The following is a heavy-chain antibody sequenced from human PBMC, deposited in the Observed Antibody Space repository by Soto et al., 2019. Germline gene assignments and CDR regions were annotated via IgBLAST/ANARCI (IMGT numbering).Heavy chain of an antibody. CDR1: GPTFSGSD. CDR3: TRVYCFSNTCSRSDSFDV. V-gene: IGHV3-73*01. CDR2: IKGKTHNFAT. J-gene: IGHJ3*01. D-gene: IGHD2-21*01. Sequence: EMQLVESGGGLVPPGGSLTLSCAASGPTFSGSDMHWVRQVPGKGLEWVGRIKGKTHNFATAYAASVEGRFAIYRDEIKTTAYLQMNSLKTEDTAVYYCTRVYCFSNTCSRSDSFDVWGHGTTVTVFS.